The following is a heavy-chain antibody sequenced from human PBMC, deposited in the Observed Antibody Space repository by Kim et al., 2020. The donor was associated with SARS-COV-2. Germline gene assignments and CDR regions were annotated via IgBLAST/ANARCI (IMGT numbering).Heavy chain of an antibody. V-gene: IGHV4-39*01. CDR2: IYYTGST. CDR3: ARRALTVAPYYFDY. CDR1: GGSINDRSYT. D-gene: IGHD3-9*01. Sequence: SKTLSLTCTVSGGSINDRSYTWDWIRQPPGKGLEWIGNIYYTGSTNYNPSLKSRVTISVDTSKNQFSLRLSSVTAADTAVYYCARRALTVAPYYFDYWV. J-gene: IGHJ4*01.